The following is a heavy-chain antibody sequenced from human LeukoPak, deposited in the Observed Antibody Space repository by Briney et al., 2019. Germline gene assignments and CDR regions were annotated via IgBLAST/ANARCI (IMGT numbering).Heavy chain of an antibody. D-gene: IGHD3-9*01. V-gene: IGHV3-23*01. CDR2: ISGSGGST. CDR3: AKGRSGYHEFDH. CDR1: GFTFSSYG. J-gene: IGHJ4*02. Sequence: GGTLRLSCAASGFTFSSYGMSWVRQAPGKGLEWVSAISGSGGSTYYADSVKGRFTISRDNSRNTLFLQMSNLRAEDTAVYYCAKGRSGYHEFDHWGQGTLVTVSS.